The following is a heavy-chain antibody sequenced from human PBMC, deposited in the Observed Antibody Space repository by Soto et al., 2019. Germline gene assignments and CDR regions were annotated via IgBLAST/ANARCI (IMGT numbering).Heavy chain of an antibody. CDR2: INVGTGDT. Sequence: GASVKLSCKASGYTFTAYAMDWVRQTPGQRLEWVGWINVGTGDTEYSQQFQGRVNITRDTSARTLYMELSSLRSEDTAVYYCARDVDTSMSAPLDYWGQGSLVTVSS. V-gene: IGHV1-3*01. CDR1: GYTFTAYA. J-gene: IGHJ4*02. D-gene: IGHD5-18*01. CDR3: ARDVDTSMSAPLDY.